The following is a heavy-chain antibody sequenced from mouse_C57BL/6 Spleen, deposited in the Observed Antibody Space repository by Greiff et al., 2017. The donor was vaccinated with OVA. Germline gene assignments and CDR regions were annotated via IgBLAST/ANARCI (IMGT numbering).Heavy chain of an antibody. Sequence: EVQLQESGPGLVKPSQSLSLTCSVTGFSITSGYYWNWIRQFPGNKLEWMGYISYDGSNNYNPSLKNRISITRDTYKNQFFLKLNSVTTENTATYYCASYGNYGYIDVWGTGTTVTVSS. CDR1: GFSITSGYY. D-gene: IGHD2-1*01. CDR2: ISYDGSN. V-gene: IGHV3-6*01. J-gene: IGHJ1*03. CDR3: ASYGNYGYIDV.